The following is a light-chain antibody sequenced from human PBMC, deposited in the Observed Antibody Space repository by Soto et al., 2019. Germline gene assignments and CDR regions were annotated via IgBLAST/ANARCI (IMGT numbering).Light chain of an antibody. CDR1: QSFSSY. CDR3: QQYHTWPIT. J-gene: IGKJ4*01. V-gene: IGKV3-15*01. Sequence: EIVLTQSPATLSLSPGERATLSCRASQSFSSYLAWYQQKPGQAPRLLISGASTGATGIPARFSGSGSGTEFTLTISSLQSEDCAIYYCQQYHTWPITFGGGTKVDIK. CDR2: GAS.